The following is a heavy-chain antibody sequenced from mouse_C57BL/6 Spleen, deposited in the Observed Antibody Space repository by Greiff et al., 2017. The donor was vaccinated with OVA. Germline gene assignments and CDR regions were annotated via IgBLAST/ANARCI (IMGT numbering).Heavy chain of an antibody. D-gene: IGHD3-2*02. V-gene: IGHV14-4*01. J-gene: IGHJ3*01. CDR2: VDPENGDT. CDR3: TTIGSSGYKGFAY. Sequence: VQLQQSGAELVRPGASVKLSCTASGFNIKDDYMHWVKQRPEQGLEWIGWVDPENGDTEYASKFQGKATITADTSSNTAYLQLSSLTSEDTAVYYCTTIGSSGYKGFAYWGQGTLVTVSA. CDR1: GFNIKDDY.